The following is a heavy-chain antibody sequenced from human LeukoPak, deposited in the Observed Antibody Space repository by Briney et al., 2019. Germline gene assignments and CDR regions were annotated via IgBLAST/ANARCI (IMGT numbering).Heavy chain of an antibody. D-gene: IGHD3-10*01. V-gene: IGHV1-46*01. Sequence: ASVKVSCKASGYTFTSYYMHWVRQAPGQGLEWMGIINPSGGSTSYAQKFQGRVTMTRDMSTSTVYMELSSLRSEDTAVYYCTGNYYGSGSYADFDYWGQGTLVTVSS. CDR2: INPSGGST. J-gene: IGHJ4*02. CDR1: GYTFTSYY. CDR3: TGNYYGSGSYADFDY.